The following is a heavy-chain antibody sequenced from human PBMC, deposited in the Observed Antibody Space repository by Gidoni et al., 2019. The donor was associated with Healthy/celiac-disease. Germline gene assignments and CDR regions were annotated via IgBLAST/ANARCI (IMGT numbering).Heavy chain of an antibody. CDR3: ARDRVDIVVVTAIDY. CDR1: GYTFTGYY. D-gene: IGHD2-21*02. CDR2: IKPNSGGT. Sequence: QVQLVQSGAEVKKPGASVKVSCKASGYTFTGYYMHWVRQAPGQGLEWMGWIKPNSGGTNYAQKFQGRVTMTRDTSISTAYMELSRLRSDDTAVYYCARDRVDIVVVTAIDYWGQGTLVTVSS. J-gene: IGHJ4*02. V-gene: IGHV1-2*02.